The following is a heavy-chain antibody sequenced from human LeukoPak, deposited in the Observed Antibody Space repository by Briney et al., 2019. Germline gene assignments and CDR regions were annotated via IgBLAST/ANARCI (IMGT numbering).Heavy chain of an antibody. CDR1: GFTFSGTW. CDR3: AKGHYYNILTGYSVRRGLDY. CDR2: IREDGTEK. V-gene: IGHV3-7*01. J-gene: IGHJ4*02. D-gene: IGHD3-9*01. Sequence: HPGGSLRLSCTASGFTFSGTWMTWVRQAPGKGLEWVANIREDGTEKNYVDSVKGRFTISRDNSKNTLYLQMNSLRAEDTAVYYCAKGHYYNILTGYSVRRGLDYWGQGTLVTVSS.